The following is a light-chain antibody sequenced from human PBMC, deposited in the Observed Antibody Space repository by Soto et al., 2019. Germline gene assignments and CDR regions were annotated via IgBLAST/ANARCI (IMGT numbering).Light chain of an antibody. J-gene: IGKJ2*01. V-gene: IGKV1-5*01. CDR3: QRYVGY. Sequence: DSQMTQSPSTLSASVGDRVTITCRASQTMSTWLAWYQQKPGKAPKLLIYDASSLRSGVPSRFSGSGSGTEFTLTINSLQPDDFATYYCQRYVGYFGQGTKLEIK. CDR1: QTMSTW. CDR2: DAS.